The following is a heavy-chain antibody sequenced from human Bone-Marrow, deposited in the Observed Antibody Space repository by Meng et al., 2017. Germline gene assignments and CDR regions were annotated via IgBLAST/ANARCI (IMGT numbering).Heavy chain of an antibody. V-gene: IGHV3-21*04. CDR1: GFAFSSYS. CDR3: ASSGYQQDY. CDR2: ISSSSSFI. Sequence: GESLKIFCAASGFAFSSYSMNWVRQAPGKGLEWVSSISSSSSFIHYADSVKGRFTISRDNAKNSLYLQMNSLRAEDTALYYCASSGYQQDYWGQGTLVTVSS. J-gene: IGHJ4*02. D-gene: IGHD3-22*01.